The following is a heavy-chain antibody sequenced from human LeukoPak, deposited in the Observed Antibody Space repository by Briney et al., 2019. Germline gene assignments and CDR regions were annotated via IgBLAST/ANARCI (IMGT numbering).Heavy chain of an antibody. J-gene: IGHJ4*02. D-gene: IGHD3-3*01. CDR2: IKQDGSEK. CDR3: ARDLLMEDFWSGYLDY. V-gene: IGHV3-7*01. CDR1: GFTFSSYW. Sequence: GGSLRLSCAASGFTFSSYWMSWVRQAPGKGLEWVANIKQDGSEKYYVDSVKGRFTITRDNAKNSLYLQMNRLRAEDTAVYYCARDLLMEDFWSGYLDYWGQGTLVTVSS.